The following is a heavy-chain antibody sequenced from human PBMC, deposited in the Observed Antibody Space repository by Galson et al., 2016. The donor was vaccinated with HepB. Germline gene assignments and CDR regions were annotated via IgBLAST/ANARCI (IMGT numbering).Heavy chain of an antibody. CDR2: IYDSGST. J-gene: IGHJ5*02. D-gene: IGHD2-21*01. V-gene: IGHV4-59*11. CDR3: ARDLGCDNNKWFDP. CDR1: GASISSHY. Sequence: SETLSLTCTVSGASISSHYWGWIRQPPGKGLEWIAYIYDSGSTNYKPSLKSRVTISIDTSKNQFSLKLSSVTAADTAFYYCARDLGCDNNKWFDPWGQGTLVTVSS.